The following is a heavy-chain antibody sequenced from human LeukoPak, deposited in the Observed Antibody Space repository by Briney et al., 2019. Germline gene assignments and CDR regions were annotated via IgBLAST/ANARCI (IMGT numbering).Heavy chain of an antibody. CDR1: GYTLTGYY. Sequence: EASVKVSCKASGYTLTGYYMHWVRQAPGQGLEWMGWINPNSGGTNYAQKFQGRVTMTRDTSISTAYMELSRLRSDDTAVYYCARVGPSGSYYEYWGQGTLVTVSS. J-gene: IGHJ4*02. D-gene: IGHD1-26*01. CDR3: ARVGPSGSYYEY. CDR2: INPNSGGT. V-gene: IGHV1-2*02.